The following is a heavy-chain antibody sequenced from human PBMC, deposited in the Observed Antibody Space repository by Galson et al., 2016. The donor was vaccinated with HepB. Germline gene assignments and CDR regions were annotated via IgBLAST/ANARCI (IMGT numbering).Heavy chain of an antibody. V-gene: IGHV3-9*01. D-gene: IGHD4-17*01. Sequence: SLRLSCAASGFTFDDYAMHWVRQAPGKGLEWVSCISWNSGDIGYADSVKGRFTISRDNAKNSLYLQMNSLRPEDTALYYCAKDYGDSGGYEYWGQGTPVTVSS. CDR1: GFTFDDYA. J-gene: IGHJ4*02. CDR3: AKDYGDSGGYEY. CDR2: ISWNSGDI.